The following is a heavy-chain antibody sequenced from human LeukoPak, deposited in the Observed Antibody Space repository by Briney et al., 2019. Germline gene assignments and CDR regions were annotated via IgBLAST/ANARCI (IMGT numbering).Heavy chain of an antibody. CDR2: ISANGGST. CDR1: GFTFSTYA. D-gene: IGHD6-19*01. Sequence: GGSLRLSCAASGFTFSTYAMSWVRQAPGKGLEWVSAISANGGSTFYADSVKGRFTVSRDSSKDTLYLQMNSLRAEDTAVYYCAKCSAYSSGWSDYWGQGTLVTVSS. CDR3: AKCSAYSSGWSDY. V-gene: IGHV3-23*01. J-gene: IGHJ4*02.